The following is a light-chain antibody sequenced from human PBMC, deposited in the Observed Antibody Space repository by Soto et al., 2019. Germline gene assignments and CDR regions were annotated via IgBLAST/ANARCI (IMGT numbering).Light chain of an antibody. V-gene: IGLV2-8*01. CDR1: SSDVGGYNY. Sequence: SALTQPPAASWSPGQSVTISCTGTSSDVGGYNYVSWHQQHPGKVPKLMCYEVTKLPSGVPDSFTGSKSGNTASLTVSGLQAKNEADYYCRTYAGSNILVFGRGTKLAVL. CDR2: EVT. J-gene: IGLJ3*02. CDR3: RTYAGSNILV.